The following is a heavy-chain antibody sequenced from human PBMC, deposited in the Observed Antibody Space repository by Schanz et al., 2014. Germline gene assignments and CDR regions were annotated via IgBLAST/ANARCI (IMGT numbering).Heavy chain of an antibody. D-gene: IGHD3-22*01. CDR1: GGTFSSYS. V-gene: IGHV1-69*02. Sequence: QVQLVPSGAEVKKPGSSVKVSCKASGGTFSSYSISWVRQAPGQGLEWMGRIIPILGIANYAQKFQGRVTNTADKSTSTAYMDLSSLRPEDTAVYCCARSNYYDNSDYYNAFDYWGQGTLVTVSS. CDR2: IIPILGIA. CDR3: ARSNYYDNSDYYNAFDY. J-gene: IGHJ4*02.